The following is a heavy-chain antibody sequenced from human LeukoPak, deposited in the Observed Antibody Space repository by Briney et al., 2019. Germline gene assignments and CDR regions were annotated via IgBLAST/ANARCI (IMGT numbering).Heavy chain of an antibody. CDR1: GFTFSSYS. D-gene: IGHD3-22*01. CDR2: ISSSSSYI. Sequence: GGSLRLSCAASGFTFSSYSMNWVRQAPGKGLEWVSSISSSSSYIYYADSVKGRFTISRDNSKNTLYLQMNSLRAEDTAVYYCAREKYYYDSSGYSLAVWGQGTMVTVSS. CDR3: AREKYYYDSSGYSLAV. J-gene: IGHJ3*01. V-gene: IGHV3-21*01.